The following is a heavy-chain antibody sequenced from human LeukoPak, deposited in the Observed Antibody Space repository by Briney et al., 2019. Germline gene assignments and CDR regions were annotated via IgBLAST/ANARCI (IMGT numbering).Heavy chain of an antibody. Sequence: GGSLRLSCGASGFTFSSYSINWVRQAPGRGLEWDSSISSSSSYIYYADSVKGRFTISRDNAKNSLYLQMNSLRAEDTAVYYCASAPGIAVAGSAYYYGMDVWGNGTTVTVSS. J-gene: IGHJ6*04. V-gene: IGHV3-21*01. CDR3: ASAPGIAVAGSAYYYGMDV. D-gene: IGHD6-19*01. CDR2: ISSSSSYI. CDR1: GFTFSSYS.